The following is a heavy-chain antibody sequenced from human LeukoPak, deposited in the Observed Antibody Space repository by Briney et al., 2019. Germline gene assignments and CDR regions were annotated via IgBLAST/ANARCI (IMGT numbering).Heavy chain of an antibody. CDR1: GGSISSYY. J-gene: IGHJ4*02. CDR3: ARDRFTYYFDY. Sequence: SETPSLTCTVSGGSISSYYWSCIRQPAGKGLEWIGRIYTSGSTNYNRSLKSRVTISVDTSKNQFSLKLSSVTAADTAVYYCARDRFTYYFDYWGQGTLVTVSS. CDR2: IYTSGST. V-gene: IGHV4-4*07.